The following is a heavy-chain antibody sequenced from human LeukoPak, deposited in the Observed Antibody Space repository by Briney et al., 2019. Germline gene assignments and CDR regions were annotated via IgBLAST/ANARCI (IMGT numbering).Heavy chain of an antibody. CDR1: GYNFTNYW. J-gene: IGHJ3*01. V-gene: IGHV5-51*01. CDR3: ARGINLVRGIIITKGDAFDV. CDR2: IYPGDSDT. Sequence: GESLKISWKGSGYNFTNYWIAWVRQVPGKGLEGMGIIYPGDSDTKYSPSFQGQVTISSDKSTSTASMQWRSLKASATAMYYCARGINLVRGIIITKGDAFDVWGQGTMVTASS. D-gene: IGHD3-10*01.